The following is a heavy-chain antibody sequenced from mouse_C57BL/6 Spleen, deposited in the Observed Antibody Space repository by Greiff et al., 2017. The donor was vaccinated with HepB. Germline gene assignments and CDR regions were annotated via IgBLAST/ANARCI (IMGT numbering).Heavy chain of an antibody. Sequence: VQLQQSGAELVRPGSSVKLSCKASGYTFTSYWMDWVKQRPGQGLEWIGNIYPSDSETHYNQKFKDKATLTVDKSSSTAYMQLSSLTYEDSAVYYWARGGSRGGFAYWGQGTLVTVSA. D-gene: IGHD1-1*02. V-gene: IGHV1-61*01. CDR3: ARGGSRGGFAY. CDR1: GYTFTSYW. J-gene: IGHJ3*01. CDR2: IYPSDSET.